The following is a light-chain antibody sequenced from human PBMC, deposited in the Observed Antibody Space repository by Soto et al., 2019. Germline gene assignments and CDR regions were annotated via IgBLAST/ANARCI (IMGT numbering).Light chain of an antibody. V-gene: IGKV3-20*01. Sequence: EIVLTQSPGTLSLSPGERATLSCRASQSVYNTYLGWYQQKPGQAPRLLIYGASSRTTGTPDRFNGGGSGTEFTLTISRLEPEDFAVYYCQQYASSPATFGQGTKVEF. J-gene: IGKJ2*01. CDR1: QSVYNTY. CDR3: QQYASSPAT. CDR2: GAS.